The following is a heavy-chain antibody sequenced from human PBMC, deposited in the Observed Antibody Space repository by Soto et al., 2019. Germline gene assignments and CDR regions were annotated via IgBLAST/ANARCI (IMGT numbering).Heavy chain of an antibody. CDR2: VYYSEST. V-gene: IGHV4-59*12. Sequence: SETLSLTCTVSDGHIFDYFWSWIRQPPGKGLEWIGYVYYSESTNYKPSLNYNPSLKSRVTISLDTSTNQYSLRLSSVTAADTAVYYCARGALLRYFDWFSWGLGTLVTVSS. CDR1: DGHIFDYF. J-gene: IGHJ4*02. CDR3: ARGALLRYFDWFS. D-gene: IGHD3-9*01.